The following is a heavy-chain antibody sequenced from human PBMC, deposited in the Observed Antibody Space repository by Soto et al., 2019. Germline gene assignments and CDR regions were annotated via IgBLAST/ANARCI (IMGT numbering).Heavy chain of an antibody. V-gene: IGHV1-69*12. Sequence: QVQLVQSGAEVKKPGSSVKVSCKASGGTFSNYAISWVRQAPGQGLEWMGGIIPIFGTTNYAQRFQGRVTMTAHECSSTAYMELSSLRSADTAVYYCARVSSSWYKDYFDYWGEGALVTVST. CDR2: IIPIFGTT. D-gene: IGHD6-13*01. J-gene: IGHJ4*02. CDR1: GGTFSNYA. CDR3: ARVSSSWYKDYFDY.